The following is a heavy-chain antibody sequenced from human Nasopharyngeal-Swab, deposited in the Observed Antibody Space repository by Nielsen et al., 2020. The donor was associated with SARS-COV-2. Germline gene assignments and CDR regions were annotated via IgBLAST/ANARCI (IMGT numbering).Heavy chain of an antibody. J-gene: IGHJ6*02. CDR3: ARGNNWNYAMDV. D-gene: IGHD1-1*01. CDR1: GSSISSYY. V-gene: IGHV4-59*13. CDR2: IFYSGST. Sequence: SETLSLTCTVSGSSISSYYWSWIRQPPGKGLEWIGYIFYSGSTYYNPSLKSRVTISVDTSKNQFSLKLSSVTAADTAVYYCARGNNWNYAMDVWGQGTTVTVSS.